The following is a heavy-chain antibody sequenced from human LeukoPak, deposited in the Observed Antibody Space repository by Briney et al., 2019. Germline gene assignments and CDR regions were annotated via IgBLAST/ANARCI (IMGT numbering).Heavy chain of an antibody. CDR2: IYYTGNT. J-gene: IGHJ4*02. CDR1: GGSISNYY. CDR3: ARARYSSSSTFDY. D-gene: IGHD6-6*01. Sequence: PSETLSLTCTVSGGSISNYYWSWIRQSPGKGLEWIGYIYYTGNTNYNPSLKSRVTMSVDTSKNQFSLKLSSVTAADTAVYYCARARYSSSSTFDYWGQGTLVTVSS. V-gene: IGHV4-59*12.